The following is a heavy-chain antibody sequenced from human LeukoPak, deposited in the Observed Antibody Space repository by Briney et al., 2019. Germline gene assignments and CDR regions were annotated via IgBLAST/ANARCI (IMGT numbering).Heavy chain of an antibody. CDR2: IKHDGSEI. CDR3: ARYLNSGPEDY. D-gene: IGHD1-26*01. V-gene: IGHV3-7*01. CDR1: GFTFSSYW. J-gene: IGHJ4*02. Sequence: PGGSRRLSCAASGFTFSSYWMSWFRQAPGKGQEWVANIKHDGSEIHYVDSVKGRFTISRDNAKNSLCLQMNSLRADDTAVYYCARYLNSGPEDYWGQGTLVTVSS.